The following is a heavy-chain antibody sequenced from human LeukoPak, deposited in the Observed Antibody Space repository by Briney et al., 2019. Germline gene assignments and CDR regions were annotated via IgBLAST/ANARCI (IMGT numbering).Heavy chain of an antibody. CDR1: GESMIGHY. D-gene: IGHD3-10*01. CDR3: ARATASGSGRAYDH. CDR2: IHHSGGT. J-gene: IGHJ4*02. Sequence: SETLSLTCAVYGESMIGHYWTWIRQPPGKRLKWIGEIHHSGGTNSNPSLKNRLTMSTDMSKNQFSLKLKSVTAADTAVYYCARATASGSGRAYDHWAQGNLVPVSS. V-gene: IGHV4-34*01.